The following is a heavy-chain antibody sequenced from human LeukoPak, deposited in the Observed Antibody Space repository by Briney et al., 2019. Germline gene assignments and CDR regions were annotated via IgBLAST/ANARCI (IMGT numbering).Heavy chain of an antibody. CDR1: GFTFSRYG. CDR3: AKDPHSSGWYPHGY. D-gene: IGHD6-19*01. J-gene: IGHJ4*02. V-gene: IGHV3-30*18. CDR2: IVYDGSKK. Sequence: GSSLRLSCEASGFTFSRYGIHWVRQAPGKGLESVAVIVYDGSKKYYADSVKGRFTISRDNSKNTLYLQMNSLRAEDTAVYYCAKDPHSSGWYPHGYWGQGTLVTVSS.